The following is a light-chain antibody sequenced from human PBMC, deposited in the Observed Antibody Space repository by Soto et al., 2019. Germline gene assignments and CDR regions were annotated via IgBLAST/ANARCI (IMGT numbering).Light chain of an antibody. Sequence: EIVLTQSPGTLSLSPGERATLSCSASQSVSSSYLAWYQQKPGQAPRLLIYGASTRATGIPDRFSGSGSGTYFTITISRLEPEDFALYYCQQYGSSPYTFGQGTKLEIK. CDR2: GAS. CDR1: QSVSSSY. CDR3: QQYGSSPYT. J-gene: IGKJ2*01. V-gene: IGKV3-20*01.